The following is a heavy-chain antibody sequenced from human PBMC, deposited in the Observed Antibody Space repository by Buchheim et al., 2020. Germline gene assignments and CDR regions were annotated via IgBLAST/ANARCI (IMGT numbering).Heavy chain of an antibody. CDR2: IGVSGTPT. J-gene: IGHJ4*02. Sequence: EVHLLESGGGLVQPGGSLRLSCVASGFSFSSFSMAWIRQSPEKGLEWVSGIGVSGTPTFYADFVKGRFTISRDNSQNHMYLEMNSLRAEDTAVYYCAKDSNWELAYLGQGT. D-gene: IGHD3-3*02. CDR1: GFSFSSFS. V-gene: IGHV3-23*01. CDR3: AKDSNWELAY.